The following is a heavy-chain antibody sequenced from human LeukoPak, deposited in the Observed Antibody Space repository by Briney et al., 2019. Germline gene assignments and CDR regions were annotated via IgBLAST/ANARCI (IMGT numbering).Heavy chain of an antibody. CDR1: GGTFSSYA. Sequence: GASVKVSCKASGGTFSSYAISWVRQAPGQGLEWIGGIVPIFGTANYAQKFQGRVTITTDESTSTAYMELSSLRSEDTAVYYCARGIVPAAIRGAFDIWGQGTMVTVSS. CDR2: IVPIFGTA. CDR3: ARGIVPAAIRGAFDI. V-gene: IGHV1-69*05. D-gene: IGHD2-2*02. J-gene: IGHJ3*02.